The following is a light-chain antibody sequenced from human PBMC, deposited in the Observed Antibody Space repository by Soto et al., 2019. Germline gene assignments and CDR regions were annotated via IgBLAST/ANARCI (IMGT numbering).Light chain of an antibody. CDR1: RSVSSSY. J-gene: IGKJ1*01. CDR3: QQYGSSRT. V-gene: IGKV3-20*01. CDR2: GAS. Sequence: NLLRKSRGTKNLTPGEGAPLSCRASRSVSSSYLAWYQQKPGQAPRPLIYGASNRAAGIPARFSGSGSETDFTLTISRLEPEDFAVYYCQQYGSSRTFGQGT.